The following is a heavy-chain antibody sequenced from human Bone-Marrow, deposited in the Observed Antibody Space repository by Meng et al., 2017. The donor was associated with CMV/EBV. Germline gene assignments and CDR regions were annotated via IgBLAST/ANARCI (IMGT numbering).Heavy chain of an antibody. Sequence: GESLKISCAASGFTFSSYAMHWVRQAPGKGLEWVAVISYDGSNKYYADSVKGRFTISRDNSKNTLYLQMNSLRAEDTAVYYCAKEENSGFLAWLSYWGQGTLVPVSS. D-gene: IGHD3-3*01. CDR1: GFTFSSYA. V-gene: IGHV3-30-3*01. CDR3: AKEENSGFLAWLSY. CDR2: ISYDGSNK. J-gene: IGHJ4*02.